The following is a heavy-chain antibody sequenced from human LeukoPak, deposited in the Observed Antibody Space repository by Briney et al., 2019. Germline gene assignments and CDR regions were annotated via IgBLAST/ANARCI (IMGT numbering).Heavy chain of an antibody. Sequence: ASVKVSCKASGGTFSSYAISWVRQAPGQGLEWMGGIIPIFGTANYAQKFQGRVTITADKSTSTAYMELSSLRSEDTAVYYCARSYGSATAYYYYMDVWGKGTTVTVSS. CDR3: ARSYGSATAYYYYMDV. J-gene: IGHJ6*03. CDR1: GGTFSSYA. D-gene: IGHD3-10*01. V-gene: IGHV1-69*06. CDR2: IIPIFGTA.